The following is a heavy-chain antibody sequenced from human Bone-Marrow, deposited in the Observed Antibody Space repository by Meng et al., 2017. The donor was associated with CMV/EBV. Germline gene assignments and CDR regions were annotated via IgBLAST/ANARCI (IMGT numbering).Heavy chain of an antibody. Sequence: EVALVESGGGLIRPGGSLRLSCEDSGFTFSNYWMHWVRQVPGEGLVWVSRINEDGRITSYADSVKGRFTISRDNARNTLYLQMNSLRADDSAVYYCARDLSGSRDYWGRGTLVTVSS. CDR1: GFTFSNYW. CDR3: ARDLSGSRDY. D-gene: IGHD1-26*01. V-gene: IGHV3-74*01. J-gene: IGHJ4*02. CDR2: INEDGRIT.